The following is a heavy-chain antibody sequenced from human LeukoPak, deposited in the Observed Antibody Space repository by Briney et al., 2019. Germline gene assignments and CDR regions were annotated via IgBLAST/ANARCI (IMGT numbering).Heavy chain of an antibody. CDR1: GGSISSGGYY. V-gene: IGHV4-31*03. Sequence: SETLSLTCTVSGGSISSGGYYWSWIRQHPGKGLEWIGYIYYSGGTYYNPSLKSRVTISVDTSKNQFSLKLSSVTAADTAVYYCAQSRVVPAANNAFDIWGQGTMVTVSS. CDR3: AQSRVVPAANNAFDI. J-gene: IGHJ3*02. D-gene: IGHD2-2*01. CDR2: IYYSGGT.